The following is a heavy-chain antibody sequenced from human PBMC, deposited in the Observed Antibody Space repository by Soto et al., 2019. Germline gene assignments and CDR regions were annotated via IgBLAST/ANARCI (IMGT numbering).Heavy chain of an antibody. V-gene: IGHV4-34*01. CDR2: IGHSGST. CDR1: GGSFSGYY. D-gene: IGHD3-3*01. Sequence: PSETLSLTCAVYGGSFSGYYWGWIRQPPGKGLEWIGEIGHSGSTNYNPSLKSRVTISVDTSKNQFSLKLSSVTAADTAVYYCARLSTYDFWSGYNNRSYYYYGMDVWGQGTTVTVSS. J-gene: IGHJ6*02. CDR3: ARLSTYDFWSGYNNRSYYYYGMDV.